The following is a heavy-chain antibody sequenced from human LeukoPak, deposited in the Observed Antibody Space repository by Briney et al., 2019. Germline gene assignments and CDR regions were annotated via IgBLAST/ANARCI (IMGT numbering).Heavy chain of an antibody. J-gene: IGHJ4*02. CDR3: ARDRGSDFDY. D-gene: IGHD6-19*01. Sequence: SETLSLTCTVSGGSISSYYWSWIRQPPGKGLEWIGYIYYSGSTNYNPFLKSRVTISVDTSKNQFSLRLSSVTAADTAVYYCARDRGSDFDYWGQGTLVTVSS. CDR2: IYYSGST. V-gene: IGHV4-59*01. CDR1: GGSISSYY.